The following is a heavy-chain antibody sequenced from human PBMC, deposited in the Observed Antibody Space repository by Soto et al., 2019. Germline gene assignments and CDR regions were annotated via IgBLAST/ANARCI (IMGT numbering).Heavy chain of an antibody. CDR1: GGTFSSYT. CDR3: ASSLYGDYSDY. D-gene: IGHD4-17*01. J-gene: IGHJ4*02. CDR2: IIPILGIA. V-gene: IGHV1-69*02. Sequence: QVQLVQSGAEVKKPGSSVKVSCKASGGTFSSYTISWVRQAPGQGLEWMGRIIPILGIANYAQKIQGRVTITADKSTSTAYMALSSLRSEDTAVYYCASSLYGDYSDYWGQGTLVTVSS.